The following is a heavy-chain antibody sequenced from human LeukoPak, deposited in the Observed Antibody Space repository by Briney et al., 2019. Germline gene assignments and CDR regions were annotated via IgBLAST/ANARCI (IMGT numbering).Heavy chain of an antibody. CDR3: ARGTTSPVGGFDP. CDR2: IYNNGTT. D-gene: IGHD3-3*01. V-gene: IGHV3-53*01. CDR1: GLIFGYNF. J-gene: IGHJ5*02. Sequence: PGGSLRLSCAASGLIFGYNFINWVRQAPGKGLQWVSVIYNNGTTNYADSVKGRFTISRDNPTNTVFLHMNTLRAEDTAVYYCARGTTSPVGGFDPWGQGTLVTVSS.